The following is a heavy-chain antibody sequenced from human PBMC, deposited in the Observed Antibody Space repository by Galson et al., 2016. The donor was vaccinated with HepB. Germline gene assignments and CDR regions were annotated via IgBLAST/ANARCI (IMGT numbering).Heavy chain of an antibody. CDR3: ARRLKWGTYYYDSSGYSYFDY. V-gene: IGHV4-39*01. CDR1: DDSIISRTYY. D-gene: IGHD3-22*01. Sequence: SETLSLTCTVSDDSIISRTYYWGWIRQPPGKGLEWIGSIYYSGSTYYNPSLKSRVTLSLDTSENQFSLKMTSVTAADTAVYYCARRLKWGTYYYDSSGYSYFDYWGQGTLVTVSS. CDR2: IYYSGST. J-gene: IGHJ4*02.